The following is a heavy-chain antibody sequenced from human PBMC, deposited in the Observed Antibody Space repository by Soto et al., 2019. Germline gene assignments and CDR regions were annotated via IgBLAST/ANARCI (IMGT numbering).Heavy chain of an antibody. J-gene: IGHJ4*02. CDR2: IKSKTDGGTT. D-gene: IGHD3-10*01. Sequence: PGGSLRLSCAASGFTFSNAWMSWVRQAPGKGLEWVGRIKSKTDGGTTDYAAPVKGRFTISRDDSKNTLYLQMNSLKTEDTAVYYCTTYVLWFFAFLEPREYYFDYWGQGTLVTVSS. CDR3: TTYVLWFFAFLEPREYYFDY. V-gene: IGHV3-15*01. CDR1: GFTFSNAW.